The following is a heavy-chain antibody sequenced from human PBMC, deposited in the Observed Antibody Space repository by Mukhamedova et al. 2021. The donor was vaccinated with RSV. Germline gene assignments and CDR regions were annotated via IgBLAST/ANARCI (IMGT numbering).Heavy chain of an antibody. CDR2: ISYDGSNK. V-gene: IGHV3-30*04. J-gene: IGHJ4*02. CDR3: ARGDYFDY. CDR1: GFTFSSYA. Sequence: GFTFSSYAMHWVRQAPGKGLEWVAVISYDGSNKYYADSVKGRFTISRDNSKNTLYLQMNSLRAEDTAVYYCARGDYFDYWGQVTL.